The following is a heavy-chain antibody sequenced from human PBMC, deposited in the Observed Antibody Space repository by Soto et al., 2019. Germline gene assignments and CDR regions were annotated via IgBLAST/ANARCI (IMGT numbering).Heavy chain of an antibody. D-gene: IGHD6-13*01. CDR3: AKGSSTWFNNCFDP. V-gene: IGHV3-9*01. CDR1: GFTFDDYA. J-gene: IGHJ5*02. Sequence: DVQLVESGGGLVQPGRSLRLSCAASGFTFDDYAMHWVRQAPGKGLDWVSGISWNSGSIGYADSVKGRFTISRDNGKNSLYLQMNSLRAEDTAFYYCAKGSSTWFNNCFDPWGQGTLVTVSS. CDR2: ISWNSGSI.